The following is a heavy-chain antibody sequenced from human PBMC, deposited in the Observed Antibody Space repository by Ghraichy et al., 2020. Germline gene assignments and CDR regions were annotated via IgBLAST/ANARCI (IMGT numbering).Heavy chain of an antibody. CDR2: ISFSGANT. V-gene: IGHV3-23*01. Sequence: GESLRRSCAASGFPFSSYAMSWVRQTPGKGLEWVSSISFSGANTYYAVSVKGRFTISRDNSKNTLYMQMNSLRADDTAVYYCAKAWGYCSAATCPSYNWFDPWGQGTLVTVSS. J-gene: IGHJ5*02. CDR3: AKAWGYCSAATCPSYNWFDP. CDR1: GFPFSSYA. D-gene: IGHD2-15*01.